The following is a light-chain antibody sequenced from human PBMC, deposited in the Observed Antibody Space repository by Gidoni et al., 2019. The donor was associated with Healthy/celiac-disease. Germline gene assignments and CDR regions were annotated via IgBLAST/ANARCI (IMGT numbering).Light chain of an antibody. CDR1: QSISSY. V-gene: IGKV3-11*01. CDR3: QHRDT. CDR2: DAS. Sequence: ELVLTQSPATLSLSPGERATLSCRASQSISSYLAWYQQKPGQAPRLLIYDASNTASGFAARCSGSGSGTDFTLTISSLEPEDFAVYFCQHRDTFGPGTKVDIK. J-gene: IGKJ3*01.